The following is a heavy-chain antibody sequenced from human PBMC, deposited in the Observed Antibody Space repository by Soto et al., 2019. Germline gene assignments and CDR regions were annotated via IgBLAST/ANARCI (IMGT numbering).Heavy chain of an antibody. J-gene: IGHJ2*01. V-gene: IGHV3-30-3*01. Sequence: QVQLVESGGGVVQPGRSLRLSCAASGFTFSSYAMHWVRQAPGKGLEWVAVISYDGSNKYYADSVKGRFTISRDNSKNTLYLQMNSLRAEDTAVYYCASSRMAGWYFDLWGRGTLVTVSS. CDR3: ASSRMAGWYFDL. CDR2: ISYDGSNK. CDR1: GFTFSSYA.